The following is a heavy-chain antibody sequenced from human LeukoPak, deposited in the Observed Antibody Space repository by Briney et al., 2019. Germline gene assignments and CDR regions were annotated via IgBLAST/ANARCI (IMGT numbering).Heavy chain of an antibody. CDR2: IKHDGTEK. CDR3: VRDFYVDY. Sequence: GGSLRLSCAASGFTFNVYWLNWVRQAPGKGLEWVANIKHDGTEKNYVDSVKGRFTIYRDNAENTLYLQMNSLRAEDTAVYYCVRDFYVDYWGQGAMVTVSS. D-gene: IGHD2/OR15-2a*01. CDR1: GFTFNVYW. V-gene: IGHV3-7*03. J-gene: IGHJ4*02.